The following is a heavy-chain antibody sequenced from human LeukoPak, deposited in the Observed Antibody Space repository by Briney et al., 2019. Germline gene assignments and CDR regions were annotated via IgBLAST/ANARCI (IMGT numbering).Heavy chain of an antibody. Sequence: VASVKVSCKASGFTFTSYDINWVRPATGQGLEWMGWMNPNSGNTGYAQKFQGRVTMTTDTSTSTAYMELRSLRSGDTAVYYCARDVAMIDFWSGYFPYYFDYWGQGTLVTVSS. CDR1: GFTFTSYD. D-gene: IGHD3-3*01. CDR3: ARDVAMIDFWSGYFPYYFDY. J-gene: IGHJ4*02. V-gene: IGHV1-8*02. CDR2: MNPNSGNT.